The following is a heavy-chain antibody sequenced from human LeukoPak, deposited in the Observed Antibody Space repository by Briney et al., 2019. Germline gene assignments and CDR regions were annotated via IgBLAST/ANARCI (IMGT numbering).Heavy chain of an antibody. CDR3: ARDRGYCCGGSCYWFDY. Sequence: ASVKVSCKASGYTFTSYYMHWVRQAPGQGLEWMGIINPSGGSTSYAQKFQGRVTMTRDTSTSTVYMELSSLRSEDTAVYYCARDRGYCCGGSCYWFDYWGQGTLVTVSS. J-gene: IGHJ4*02. CDR2: INPSGGST. CDR1: GYTFTSYY. V-gene: IGHV1-46*01. D-gene: IGHD2-15*01.